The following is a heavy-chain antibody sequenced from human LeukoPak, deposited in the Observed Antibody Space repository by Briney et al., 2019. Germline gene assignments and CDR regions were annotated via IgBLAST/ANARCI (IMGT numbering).Heavy chain of an antibody. D-gene: IGHD4-17*01. CDR1: GFTVSRTY. J-gene: IGHJ4*02. Sequence: GGSLRLSCAASGFTVSRTYMSWVRQAPGKGLEWVSVIYSDGNTYYAASVKGRFTISRDISKNTVYLQMNSLRVGDTAVYYCARVAINDYGDYFDYWGQGTLVTVSS. V-gene: IGHV3-53*01. CDR2: IYSDGNT. CDR3: ARVAINDYGDYFDY.